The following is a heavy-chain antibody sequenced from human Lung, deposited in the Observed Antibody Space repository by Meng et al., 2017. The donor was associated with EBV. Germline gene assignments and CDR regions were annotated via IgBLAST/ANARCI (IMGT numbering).Heavy chain of an antibody. CDR2: IYYSGST. CDR1: GGSISSGGFY. V-gene: IGHV4-31*03. Sequence: QGQLQRSAPGLVRPSQTLSLTCTVSGGSISSGGFYWSWIRQHPGKGLEWIGYIYYSGSTYYNPSLRSRVAISIDTSKNQFSLKLTSVTAADTAVYFCARTNYGDYNWFDPWGQGTLVTVSS. D-gene: IGHD4-17*01. J-gene: IGHJ5*02. CDR3: ARTNYGDYNWFDP.